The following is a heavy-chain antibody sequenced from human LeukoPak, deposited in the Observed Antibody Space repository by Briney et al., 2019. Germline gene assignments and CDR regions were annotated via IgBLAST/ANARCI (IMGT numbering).Heavy chain of an antibody. CDR2: IHPSDSYT. CDR1: GYTFTSYW. D-gene: IGHD2-8*01. V-gene: IGHV5-10-1*01. Sequence: GESLKISCKGSGYTFTSYWIGWVRQMPGKGLEYMGIIHPSDSYTNYSPSFQGHVTISADKSISTAYLQWSSLKASDTAMYYCARSPSGNGYYGMDVWGQGTTVTVSS. J-gene: IGHJ6*02. CDR3: ARSPSGNGYYGMDV.